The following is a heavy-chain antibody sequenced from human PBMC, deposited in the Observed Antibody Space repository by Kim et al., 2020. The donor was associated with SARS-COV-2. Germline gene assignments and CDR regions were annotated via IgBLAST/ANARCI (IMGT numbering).Heavy chain of an antibody. D-gene: IGHD6-19*01. CDR2: INYNSGST. CDR3: VKSISGWSNYDQ. CDR1: GFTFGDYA. V-gene: IGHV3-9*01. J-gene: IGHJ5*02. Sequence: GGSLRLSCVASGFTFGDYAMHWVRQAPGKGLEWVSGINYNSGSTAYAGSVKGRFTISRDNAKNSLYLQLNSLRIEDTALYYCVKSISGWSNYDQWGQGTLVTVSS.